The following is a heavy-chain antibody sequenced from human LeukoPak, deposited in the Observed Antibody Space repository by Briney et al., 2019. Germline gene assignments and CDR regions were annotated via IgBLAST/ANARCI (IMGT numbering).Heavy chain of an antibody. V-gene: IGHV1-2*02. CDR1: GYTFTEYY. CDR2: INPNGGGT. D-gene: IGHD1-1*01. J-gene: IGHJ5*02. Sequence: ASVKVSCKASGYTFTEYYMHWVRQAPGQGLEWVGWINPNGGGTHYAQKFQGRVTVTRDTSISTAYLQWTSLKASDTAMYFCATNAPDAEYDPPNHWGQGTLVTVSS. CDR3: ATNAPDAEYDPPNH.